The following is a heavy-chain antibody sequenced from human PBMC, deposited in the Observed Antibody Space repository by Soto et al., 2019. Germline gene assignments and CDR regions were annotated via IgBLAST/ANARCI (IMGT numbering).Heavy chain of an antibody. CDR3: ARAIAVAGTYYYYGMDV. CDR1: GDSVSSISAA. CDR2: TYYRSKWYN. J-gene: IGHJ6*02. Sequence: SQTLSLTCAISGDSVSSISAAWNWIRQSPSRGLEWLGRTYYRSKWYNDYAVSVKSRITINPDTSKNQFSLQLNSVTPEDTAVYYCARAIAVAGTYYYYGMDVWGQGTTVTVSS. D-gene: IGHD6-19*01. V-gene: IGHV6-1*01.